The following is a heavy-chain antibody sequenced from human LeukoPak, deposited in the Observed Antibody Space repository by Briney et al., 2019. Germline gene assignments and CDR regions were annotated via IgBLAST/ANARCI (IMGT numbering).Heavy chain of an antibody. CDR3: ARNFAPVVPWFDP. CDR1: GYTFTGYY. D-gene: IGHD4-23*01. CDR2: INPNSGGT. J-gene: IGHJ5*02. V-gene: IGHV1-2*02. Sequence: ASVKVSCKASGYTFTGYYMHWVRQAPGQGLEWMGWINPNSGGTNYAQKFQGRVTMIRDTSISTAYMELSRLRSDDTAVYYCARNFAPVVPWFDPRGQGTLVTVSS.